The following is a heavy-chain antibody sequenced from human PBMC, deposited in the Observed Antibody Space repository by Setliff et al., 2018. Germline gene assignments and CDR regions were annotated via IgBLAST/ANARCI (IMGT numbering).Heavy chain of an antibody. CDR3: ARSLVGATYSVYFDY. CDR2: IYHSGST. D-gene: IGHD1-26*01. V-gene: IGHV4-38-2*01. CDR1: GYSISSGYY. Sequence: SETLSLTCAVSGYSISSGYYWGWIRQPPGKGLEWIGSIYHSGSTYYNSSLKSRVTISVDTSKNQFSLNLSSVTATDTAVYYCARSLVGATYSVYFDYWGQGALVTVSS. J-gene: IGHJ4*02.